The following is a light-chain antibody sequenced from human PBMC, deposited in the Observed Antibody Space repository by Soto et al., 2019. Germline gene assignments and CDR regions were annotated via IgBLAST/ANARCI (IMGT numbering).Light chain of an antibody. J-gene: IGKJ1*01. CDR2: GAS. V-gene: IGKV3-20*01. CDR1: QSISSSY. Sequence: EIVLTQSPGTLSLSPGERATLSCRASQSISSSYLAWYQQKPGQAPRLLIYGASRRATGIPDRFSGRESGTDFTVTITTLEPEDSAVYFSQQYASPPYTVGQGTKVDIK. CDR3: QQYASPPYT.